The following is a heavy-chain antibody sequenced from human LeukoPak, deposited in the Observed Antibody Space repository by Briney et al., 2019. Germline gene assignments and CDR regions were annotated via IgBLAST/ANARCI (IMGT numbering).Heavy chain of an antibody. CDR1: GDSVSNNSHS. J-gene: IGHJ4*02. CDR3: ARDFLHYDFWSGYLS. D-gene: IGHD3-3*01. Sequence: SETLSLTCTVSGDSVSNNSHSWGWIRQAPGKGLEWIGSIYFAGSPFFRPSLKSRLTLSLDTSKNQFSMRLSSVTAADTAVYYCARDFLHYDFWSGYLSWGQGTLVTVSS. CDR2: IYFAGSP. V-gene: IGHV4-39*02.